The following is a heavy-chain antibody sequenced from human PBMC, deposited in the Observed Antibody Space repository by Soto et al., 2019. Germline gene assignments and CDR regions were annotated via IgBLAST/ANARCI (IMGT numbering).Heavy chain of an antibody. D-gene: IGHD2-15*01. V-gene: IGHV4-30-4*01. CDR3: ARGRYCLTGRCFPNWFDS. CDR1: GDSISTVDYF. Sequence: SETLSLTCSVSGDSISTVDYFWAWIRQPPGQALEYIGYIYKSATTYYNPSFESRAAISLDTSKSQFSLNVTSVTAADTAVYFCARGRYCLTGRCFPNWFDSWGQGTLVTVSS. CDR2: IYKSATT. J-gene: IGHJ5*01.